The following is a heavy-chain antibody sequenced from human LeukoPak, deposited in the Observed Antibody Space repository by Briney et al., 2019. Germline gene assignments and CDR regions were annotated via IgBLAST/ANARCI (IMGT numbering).Heavy chain of an antibody. CDR1: GYTFTSYY. Sequence: ASVKVSCKASGYTFTSYYIHWVRQAPGQGLEWMGIFNPSGGSTSYAQKFQGRVTMTRDMSTSTVYMELSSLRSQDTAVYYCAREAAAGNIPHFDYWGQGTLVTVSS. J-gene: IGHJ4*02. D-gene: IGHD6-13*01. CDR3: AREAAAGNIPHFDY. CDR2: FNPSGGST. V-gene: IGHV1-46*01.